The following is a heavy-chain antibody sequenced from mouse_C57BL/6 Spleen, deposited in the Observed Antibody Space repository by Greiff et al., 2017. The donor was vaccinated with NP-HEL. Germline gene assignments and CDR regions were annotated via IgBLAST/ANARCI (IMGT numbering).Heavy chain of an antibody. V-gene: IGHV5-6*01. CDR1: GFTFSSYG. Sequence: EVKLVESGGDLVKPGGSLKLSCAASGFTFSSYGMSWVRQTPDKRLEWVATISSGGSYTYYPDSVKGRFTISRDNAKNTLYLQMSSLKSEDTAMYYCASRGDYAMDYWGQGTSVTVSS. J-gene: IGHJ4*01. CDR3: ASRGDYAMDY. CDR2: ISSGGSYT.